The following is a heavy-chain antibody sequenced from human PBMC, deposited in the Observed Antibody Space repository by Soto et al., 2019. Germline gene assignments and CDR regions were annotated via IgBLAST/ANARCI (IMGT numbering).Heavy chain of an antibody. CDR1: GGTFSSYA. CDR2: IIPIFGTA. D-gene: IGHD5-18*01. CDR3: ASLVDTAMVPSYFDY. J-gene: IGHJ4*02. Sequence: VKVSCKASGGTFSSYAISWVRQAPGQGLEWMGGIIPIFGTANYAQKFQGRVTITADESTSTAYMELSSLRSEDTAVYYCASLVDTAMVPSYFDYWGQGTLVTVSS. V-gene: IGHV1-69*13.